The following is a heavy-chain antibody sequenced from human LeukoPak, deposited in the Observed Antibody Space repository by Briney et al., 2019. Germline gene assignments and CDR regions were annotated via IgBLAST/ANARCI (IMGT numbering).Heavy chain of an antibody. CDR2: ISSSSSYI. CDR3: AKTGMLRRVGYLDV. D-gene: IGHD1-1*01. CDR1: GFTFSSYS. V-gene: IGHV3-21*03. J-gene: IGHJ6*04. Sequence: GGSLRLSCAASGFTFSSYSMNWVRQAPGKGLEWVSSISSSSSYIYYADSVKGRFTISRDNSKKMVYLEMNSLRVEDTAVYYCAKTGMLRRVGYLDVWGKGTAVIVSS.